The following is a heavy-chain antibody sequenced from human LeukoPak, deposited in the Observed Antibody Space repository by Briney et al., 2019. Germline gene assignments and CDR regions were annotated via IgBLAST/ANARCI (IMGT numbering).Heavy chain of an antibody. CDR3: ATINFRPY. D-gene: IGHD1-1*01. J-gene: IGHJ4*02. Sequence: PGGSLRLSCAASGFTVSSSYMIWVRQAPGKGLEWVSVIYSGGYTYYADSVKGRFTVSRDDAKNSLFLQMNSLRAEDTAIYYCATINFRPYWGQGTLVTVSS. CDR2: IYSGGYT. V-gene: IGHV3-53*01. CDR1: GFTVSSSY.